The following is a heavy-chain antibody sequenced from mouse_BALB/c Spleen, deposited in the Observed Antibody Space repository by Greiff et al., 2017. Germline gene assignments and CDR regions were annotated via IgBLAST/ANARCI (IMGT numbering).Heavy chain of an antibody. CDR3: ARQRDSSSMDY. J-gene: IGHJ4*01. CDR1: GFTFSSYG. Sequence: EVKVVESGGDLVKPGGSLKLSCAASGFTFSSYGMSWVRQTPDKRLEWVATISSGGSYTYYPDSVKGRFTISRDNAKNTLYLQMSSLKSEDTAMYYCARQRDSSSMDYWGQGTSVTVSS. V-gene: IGHV5-6*01. CDR2: ISSGGSYT. D-gene: IGHD3-2*01.